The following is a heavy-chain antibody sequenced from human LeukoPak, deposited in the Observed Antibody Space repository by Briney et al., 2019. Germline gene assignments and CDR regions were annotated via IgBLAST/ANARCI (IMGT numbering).Heavy chain of an antibody. Sequence: ASVKVSCKAPGYTFNNYGISWVRQAPRQGLEWMGWVTSYNGDTNYAQKFQGRVTMSTDTSTSTAYMELRSLRFDDTAIYYCAKDWHILTGRNCFDPWGQGTLVTVSS. D-gene: IGHD3-9*01. CDR3: AKDWHILTGRNCFDP. CDR1: GYTFNNYG. CDR2: VTSYNGDT. J-gene: IGHJ5*02. V-gene: IGHV1-18*01.